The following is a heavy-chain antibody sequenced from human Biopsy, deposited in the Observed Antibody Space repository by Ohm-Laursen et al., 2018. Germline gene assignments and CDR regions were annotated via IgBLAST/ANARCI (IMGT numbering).Heavy chain of an antibody. V-gene: IGHV4-31*03. Sequence: SDTLSLTCRVSGASVKTSGYFWAWIRQRPGKGLEWIGYISYNERTHYNPSLTSRLAISFDTSNNRISLQLRSVSVADTAAYYCVREPKTGTAEAWYFDLWGRGSPVTVPS. D-gene: IGHD3-9*01. CDR3: VREPKTGTAEAWYFDL. J-gene: IGHJ2*01. CDR2: ISYNERT. CDR1: GASVKTSGYF.